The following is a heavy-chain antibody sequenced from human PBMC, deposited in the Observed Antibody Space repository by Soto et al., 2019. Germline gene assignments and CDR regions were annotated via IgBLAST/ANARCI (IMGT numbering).Heavy chain of an antibody. V-gene: IGHV4-39*01. J-gene: IGHJ4*02. Sequence: SETLSLTCTVSGGSISSSSYYWGWIRQPPGKGLEWIGSIYYSGSTYYNPSLKSRVTISVDTSKNQFSLKLSSVTAADTAVYYCARLYGSGSYYNWDYFDYWGQGTLVTVSS. CDR1: GGSISSSSYY. CDR3: ARLYGSGSYYNWDYFDY. CDR2: IYYSGST. D-gene: IGHD3-10*01.